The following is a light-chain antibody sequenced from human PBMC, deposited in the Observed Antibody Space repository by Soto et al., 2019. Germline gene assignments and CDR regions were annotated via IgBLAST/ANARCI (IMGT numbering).Light chain of an antibody. V-gene: IGKV3-15*01. Sequence: EIVMTQSPATLSVSPGERATLSCRASQSVSSNLAWYQQQTGQAPRLLISGAATRATVIPARCGGSGSGTVFTPTISRLHAEYFAFYYCQQDNNWPFTFGPGTKVDIK. CDR3: QQDNNWPFT. J-gene: IGKJ3*01. CDR2: GAA. CDR1: QSVSSN.